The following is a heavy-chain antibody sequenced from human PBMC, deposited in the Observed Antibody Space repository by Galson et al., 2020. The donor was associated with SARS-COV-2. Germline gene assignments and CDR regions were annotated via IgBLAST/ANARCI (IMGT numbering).Heavy chain of an antibody. D-gene: IGHD3-9*01. CDR1: GGSISSSSYY. CDR3: ARRPVLRYFDWSARDYGMDV. V-gene: IGHV4-39*01. Sequence: SETLSLTCTVSGGSISSSSYYWGWIRQPPGKGLEWIGSIYYSGSTYYNPSLKSRVTISVDTSKNQFSLKLSSVTAADTAVYYCARRPVLRYFDWSARDYGMDVWGQGTTVTVSS. CDR2: IYYSGST. J-gene: IGHJ6*02.